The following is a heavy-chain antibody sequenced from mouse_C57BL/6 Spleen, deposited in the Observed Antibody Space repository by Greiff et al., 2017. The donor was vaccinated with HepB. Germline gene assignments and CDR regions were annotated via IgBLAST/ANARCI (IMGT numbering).Heavy chain of an antibody. J-gene: IGHJ4*01. CDR3: ARRSNYHYYAMDY. D-gene: IGHD2-5*01. V-gene: IGHV5-17*01. CDR1: GFTFSDYG. Sequence: EVQRVESGGGLVKPGGSLKLSCAASGFTFSDYGMHWVRQAPEKGLEWVAYISSGSSTIYYADTVKGRFTISRDNAKNTLFLQMTSLRSEDTAMYYCARRSNYHYYAMDYWGQGTSVTVSS. CDR2: ISSGSSTI.